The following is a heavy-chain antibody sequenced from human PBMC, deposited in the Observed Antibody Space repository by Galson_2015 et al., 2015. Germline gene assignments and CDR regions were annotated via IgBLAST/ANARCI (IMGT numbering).Heavy chain of an antibody. CDR2: LSGSGGST. CDR3: AKLSQRSGSYYNGGGYFDY. V-gene: IGHV3-23*01. Sequence: CAASGFTFRSYALSWVRQAPGKGLAWVSALSGSGGSTYYADSVKGRFTISRDNSKNTLYLQMNSLRAEDTAVYYCAKLSQRSGSYYNGGGYFDYWGQGTLVPVSS. CDR1: GFTFRSYA. J-gene: IGHJ4*02. D-gene: IGHD3-10*01.